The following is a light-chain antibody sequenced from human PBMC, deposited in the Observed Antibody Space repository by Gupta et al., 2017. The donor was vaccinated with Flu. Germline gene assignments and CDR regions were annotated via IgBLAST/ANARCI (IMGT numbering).Light chain of an antibody. CDR3: QQYESCPHS. V-gene: IGKV3-15*01. CDR2: EAS. CDR1: QSVSVN. Sequence: VSTPSPATLSVSSGETVTLSCRASQSVSVNVAWYQQKPGQAPRLLIYEASTRATGVPARFSGSGSGTGFSLTIDSLQSDDFAVFDCQQYESCPHSFGQGAKLEIK. J-gene: IGKJ2*01.